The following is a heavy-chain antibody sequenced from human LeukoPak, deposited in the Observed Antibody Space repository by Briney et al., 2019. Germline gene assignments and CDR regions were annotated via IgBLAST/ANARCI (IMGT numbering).Heavy chain of an antibody. CDR1: GASIISGNW. CDR2: IYHSGST. V-gene: IGHV4-4*02. D-gene: IGHD3-22*01. J-gene: IGHJ3*02. CDR3: ARGLPWSSGYGAFDI. Sequence: KSSGSLSLTCAVSGASIISGNWWGWVRQPPGKGLEWIGEIYHSGSTNSNPSLKSRVNMSVDESKNQVSLRLSSVTAADTAVYYCARGLPWSSGYGAFDIWGQGTMVTVSS.